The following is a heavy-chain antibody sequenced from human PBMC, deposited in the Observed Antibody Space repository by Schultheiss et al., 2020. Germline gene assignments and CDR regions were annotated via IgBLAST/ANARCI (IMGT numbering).Heavy chain of an antibody. CDR1: GGSISSYY. J-gene: IGHJ5*02. D-gene: IGHD2-2*01. Sequence: SETLSLTCTVSGGSISSYYWSWIRQPPGKGLEWIGEINHSGSTNYNPSLKSRVTISVDTSKNQFSLKLSSVTAADTAVYYCARAVVVPAAMGGWFDPWGQGTLVTVSS. CDR3: ARAVVVPAAMGGWFDP. V-gene: IGHV4-34*01. CDR2: INHSGST.